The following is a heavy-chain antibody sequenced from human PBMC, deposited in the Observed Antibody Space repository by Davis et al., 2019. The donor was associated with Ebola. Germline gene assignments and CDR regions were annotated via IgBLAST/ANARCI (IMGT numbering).Heavy chain of an antibody. J-gene: IGHJ4*02. CDR2: ISWNGGSK. V-gene: IGHV3-9*01. CDR3: ARVNVVAAGSFDF. Sequence: GGSLRLSCVASGFTFDDYGMHCVRQTPGKGLEWVSGISWNGGSKDYADSVKGRFTISRDNAKNSLYLQMNSLTPEDTAFYYCARVNVVAAGSFDFWGQGTRVTVSA. D-gene: IGHD6-13*01. CDR1: GFTFDDYG.